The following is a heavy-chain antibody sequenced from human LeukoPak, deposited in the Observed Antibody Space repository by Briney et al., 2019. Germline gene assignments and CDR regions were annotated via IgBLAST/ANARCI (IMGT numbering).Heavy chain of an antibody. CDR3: ARTGIAAAALVYYYYYGMDV. D-gene: IGHD6-13*01. V-gene: IGHV3-11*01. CDR2: ISSSGSTI. Sequence: GGSLRLSCAASGFTFSDYYMSWIRQAPGKGLEWVSYISSSGSTIYYADSVKGRFTISRDNAKNSLYLQMNSLRAEDTAVYYCARTGIAAAALVYYYYYGMDVWGQGTTVTVSS. J-gene: IGHJ6*02. CDR1: GFTFSDYY.